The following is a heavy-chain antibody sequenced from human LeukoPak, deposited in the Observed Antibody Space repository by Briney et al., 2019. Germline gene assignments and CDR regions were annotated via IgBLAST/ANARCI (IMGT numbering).Heavy chain of an antibody. D-gene: IGHD6-13*01. CDR3: ARAPGIAAAGHPFDY. J-gene: IGHJ4*02. CDR1: GFTFSNYA. V-gene: IGHV3-30-3*01. CDR2: ISYDGSNK. Sequence: GGSLRLSCAASGFTFSNYAMHWVRQAPGKGLEWVAVISYDGSNKYYADSVKGRFTISRDNSKNTLYLQMNSLRAEDTAVYYCARAPGIAAAGHPFDYWGQGTLVTVSS.